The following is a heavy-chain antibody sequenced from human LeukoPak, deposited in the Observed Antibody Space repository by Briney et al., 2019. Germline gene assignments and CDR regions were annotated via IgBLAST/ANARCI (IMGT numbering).Heavy chain of an antibody. Sequence: SETLSLTCAVSGGSISSGGYSWSWIRQPPGKSLEWIGYIYHSGSTYYNPSLKSRVTISVDRSKNQFSLKLSSVTAADTAVYYCARARMVRGVTKDPFDYWGQGTLVTVSS. J-gene: IGHJ4*02. V-gene: IGHV4-30-2*01. CDR3: ARARMVRGVTKDPFDY. CDR1: GGSISSGGYS. CDR2: IYHSGST. D-gene: IGHD3-10*01.